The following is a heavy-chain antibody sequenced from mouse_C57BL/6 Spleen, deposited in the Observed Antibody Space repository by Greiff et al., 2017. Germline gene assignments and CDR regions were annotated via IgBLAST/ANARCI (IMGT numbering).Heavy chain of an antibody. Sequence: QVQLQQSGAELVRPGASVKLSCKASGYTFTDYYINWVKQRPGQGLEWIARIYPGSGNTYYNEKFKGKATLTAEKSSSTAYMQLSSLTSEDSAVYFCAREGDYYSNYEGFAYWGQGTLVTVSA. J-gene: IGHJ3*01. D-gene: IGHD2-5*01. CDR1: GYTFTDYY. CDR2: IYPGSGNT. CDR3: AREGDYYSNYEGFAY. V-gene: IGHV1-76*01.